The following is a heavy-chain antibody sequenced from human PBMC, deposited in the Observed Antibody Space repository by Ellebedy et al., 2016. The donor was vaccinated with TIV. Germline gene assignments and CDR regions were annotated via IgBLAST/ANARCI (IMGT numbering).Heavy chain of an antibody. CDR1: EFTFSGSA. CDR3: VHIVVVTATGY. J-gene: IGHJ4*02. V-gene: IGHV3-73*01. CDR2: IRSKANNYAT. D-gene: IGHD2-21*02. Sequence: PGGSLRLSCAASEFTFSGSAMHWVRQASGKGLEWVGRIRSKANNYATAYAASVKGGFTISRDDSKNTAYLQMNSLKTEDTAVYYCVHIVVVTATGYWGQGTLVTVSS.